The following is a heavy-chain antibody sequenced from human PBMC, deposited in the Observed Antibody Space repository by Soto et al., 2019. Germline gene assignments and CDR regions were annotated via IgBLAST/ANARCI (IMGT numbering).Heavy chain of an antibody. V-gene: IGHV1-8*02. Sequence: ASVKVSCKASGYDFTAYDINWVRQASGQGLEWMGWMNPINGATGSARRFQGRVSMTRNTATGTAYLELTSLRSDDSAVYYCGGGPSPRAPARGTTYYYSIVDWGQGTLVTVSS. J-gene: IGHJ4*03. CDR3: GGGPSPRAPARGTTYYYSIVD. D-gene: IGHD3-22*01. CDR2: MNPINGAT. CDR1: GYDFTAYD.